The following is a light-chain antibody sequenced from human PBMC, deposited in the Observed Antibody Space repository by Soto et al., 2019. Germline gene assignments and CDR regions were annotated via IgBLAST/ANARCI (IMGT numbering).Light chain of an antibody. V-gene: IGKV3-11*01. Sequence: EIVLTQSPATLSLSPGERATLSCRASQSVSIYLAWYQQKPGQAPRFLIYDASYRATGIPARFSGSGSGTDFTLTISSLAPEDLAVYYCQQRSNCPFTFGGGTKVDIK. CDR1: QSVSIY. CDR3: QQRSNCPFT. CDR2: DAS. J-gene: IGKJ4*01.